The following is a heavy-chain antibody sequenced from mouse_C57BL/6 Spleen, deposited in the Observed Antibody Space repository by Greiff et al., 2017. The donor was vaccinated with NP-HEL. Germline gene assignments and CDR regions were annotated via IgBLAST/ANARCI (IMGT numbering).Heavy chain of an antibody. D-gene: IGHD1-1*01. J-gene: IGHJ3*01. CDR1: GYSFTGYY. V-gene: IGHV1-42*01. Sequence: EVQLQESGPELVKPGASVKISCKASGYSFTGYYMNWVKQSPEKSLEWIGEINPSTGGTTYNQKFKAKATLTVDKSSSTAYMQLKSLTSEDSAVYYCGPTTVVAPFAYWGQGTLVTVSA. CDR2: INPSTGGT. CDR3: GPTTVVAPFAY.